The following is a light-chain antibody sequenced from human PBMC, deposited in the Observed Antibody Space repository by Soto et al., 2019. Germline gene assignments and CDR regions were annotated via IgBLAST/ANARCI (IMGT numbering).Light chain of an antibody. CDR1: QSVSSY. CDR2: DAS. CDR3: QQRSNWTLT. J-gene: IGKJ4*01. Sequence: IVLTQSPATLSLSPWERATLSCRASQSVSSYLAWYQQKPGQAPRLLIYDASNTATGIPARFSGSGSGTDFTLTISSLEPEDFAVYYCQQRSNWTLTFGGGTKVDIK. V-gene: IGKV3-11*01.